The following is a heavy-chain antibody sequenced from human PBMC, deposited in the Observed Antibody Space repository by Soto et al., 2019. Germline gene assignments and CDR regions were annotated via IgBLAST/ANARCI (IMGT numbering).Heavy chain of an antibody. J-gene: IGHJ4*02. D-gene: IGHD2-15*01. CDR1: GYTFTSYA. CDR3: ARGGCSGGSCTDSPIDY. CDR2: INAGNGNT. V-gene: IGHV1-3*01. Sequence: ASVKVSCKASGYTFTSYAMHWVRQAPGQRLEWMGWINAGNGNTKYSQKFQGRVTITRDTSASTAYMELSSLRSEDTAVYYCARGGCSGGSCTDSPIDYWGQGTLVTVSS.